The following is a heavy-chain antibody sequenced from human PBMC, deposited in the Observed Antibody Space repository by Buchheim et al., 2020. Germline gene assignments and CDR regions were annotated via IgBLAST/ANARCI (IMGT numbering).Heavy chain of an antibody. D-gene: IGHD3-22*01. J-gene: IGHJ4*02. V-gene: IGHV4-30-4*01. CDR1: GGSISSGDYY. Sequence: QVQLQESGPGLVKPSQTLSLTCTVSGGSISSGDYYWSWIRQPPGKGLEWIGYIYYSGSTYYNPSLKSRVTITVTTSKNQFFLKLSSVTAADTAVYYCARVRGPEYYDSSGYYLDYWGQGTL. CDR3: ARVRGPEYYDSSGYYLDY. CDR2: IYYSGST.